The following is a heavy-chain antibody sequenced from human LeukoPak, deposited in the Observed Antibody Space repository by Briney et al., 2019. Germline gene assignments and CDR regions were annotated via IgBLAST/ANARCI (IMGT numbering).Heavy chain of an antibody. CDR3: ARVGNGDYYFDY. CDR1: GGSFSGYY. D-gene: IGHD4-17*01. CDR2: IYHSGST. J-gene: IGHJ4*02. V-gene: IGHV4-34*01. Sequence: SETLSLTCAVYGGSFSGYYWSWIRQPPGKGLEWIGYIYHSGSTYYNPSLKSRVTISVDRSKNQFSLKLSSVTAADTAVYYCARVGNGDYYFDYWGQGTLVTVSS.